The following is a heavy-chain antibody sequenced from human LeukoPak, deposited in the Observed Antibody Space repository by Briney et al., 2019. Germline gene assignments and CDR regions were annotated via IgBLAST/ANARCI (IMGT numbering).Heavy chain of an antibody. J-gene: IGHJ6*02. CDR2: TYYRSKWYN. CDR1: GDSVSSNSGT. V-gene: IGHV6-1*01. CDR3: ARGKSKRLDV. Sequence: SQTLSLTCAISGDSVSSNSGTWNWIRQSPLRGLEWLGRTYYRSKWYNDYAVSVKSRITINPDTSKNHFSLQLNSVTPDDTAVYYCARGKSKRLDVWGQGTTVTVSS. D-gene: IGHD5/OR15-5a*01.